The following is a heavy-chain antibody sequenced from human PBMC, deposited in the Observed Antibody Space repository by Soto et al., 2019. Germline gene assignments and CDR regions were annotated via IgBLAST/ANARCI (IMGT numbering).Heavy chain of an antibody. V-gene: IGHV4-59*12. CDR3: ARGPPHV. Sequence: SETLSLTCTVSGGSISGYYWSWIRQPPGKGLEWIGYMYNTGSTVYNPSFKSRVTISVDTSKNQFSLKLSSVTAADTAVYYCARGPPHVWGQGTLVTVSS. CDR1: GGSISGYY. D-gene: IGHD3-16*01. CDR2: MYNTGST. J-gene: IGHJ4*02.